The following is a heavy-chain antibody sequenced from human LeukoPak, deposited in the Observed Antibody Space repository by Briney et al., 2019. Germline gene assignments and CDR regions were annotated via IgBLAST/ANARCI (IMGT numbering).Heavy chain of an antibody. CDR3: ARGSFDWLLFLAGGGHAFDI. CDR1: GGSLSSSNW. D-gene: IGHD3-9*01. Sequence: SETLSLTCAVSGGSLSSSNWWSWVRQPPGKGLEGIGEIYHSGSTNYNPSLKSRVTISVDTSKNQFSLKLSSVPAADTAVYYCARGSFDWLLFLAGGGHAFDIWGQGTMVTVSS. J-gene: IGHJ3*02. V-gene: IGHV4-4*02. CDR2: IYHSGST.